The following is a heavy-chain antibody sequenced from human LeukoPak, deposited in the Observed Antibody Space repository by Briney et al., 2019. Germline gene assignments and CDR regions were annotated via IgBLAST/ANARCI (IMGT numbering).Heavy chain of an antibody. D-gene: IGHD2-15*01. CDR2: IKQDGSEK. CDR1: GFTFSSYW. V-gene: IGHV3-7*01. J-gene: IGHJ6*02. Sequence: GGSLRLSCAASGFTFSSYWMSWVRQAPGKGLEWVANIKQDGSEKYYVDSVKGRFTISRDNAKNSLYLQMNSLRAEDTAVYYCARVCSGGSCYFHYYYGMDVWGQGTTVTVSS. CDR3: ARVCSGGSCYFHYYYGMDV.